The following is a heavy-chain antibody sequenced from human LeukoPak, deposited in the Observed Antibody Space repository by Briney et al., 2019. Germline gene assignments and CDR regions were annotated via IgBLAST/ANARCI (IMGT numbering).Heavy chain of an antibody. J-gene: IGHJ4*02. V-gene: IGHV3-23*01. Sequence: GGSLRLSCAASGFSFSSYAMSWVRQAPGKGLEWVSAISGSGGSTYYADSVKGRFTISRDNSKNTQYLQMNSPRAEDTAVYYCAKTIVVVVAAGYYFDYWGQGTLVTVSS. CDR1: GFSFSSYA. CDR3: AKTIVVVVAAGYYFDY. CDR2: ISGSGGST. D-gene: IGHD2-15*01.